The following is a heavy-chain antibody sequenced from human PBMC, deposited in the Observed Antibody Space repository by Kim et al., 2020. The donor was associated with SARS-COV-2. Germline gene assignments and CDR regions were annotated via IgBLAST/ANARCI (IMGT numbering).Heavy chain of an antibody. D-gene: IGHD6-6*01. V-gene: IGHV4-59*01. CDR3: ARFPTGIAARIDAFDI. CDR2: IYYSGST. J-gene: IGHJ3*02. Sequence: SETLSLTCTVSGGSISSYYWSWIRQPPGKALEWIGYIYYSGSTNYNPSLKSRVTISVDTSKDQFSLKLSSVTAADTAVYYCARFPTGIAARIDAFDIWGQGTMVTVSS. CDR1: GGSISSYY.